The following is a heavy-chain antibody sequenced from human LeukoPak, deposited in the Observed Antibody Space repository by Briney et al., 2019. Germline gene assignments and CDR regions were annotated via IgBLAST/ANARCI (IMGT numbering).Heavy chain of an antibody. Sequence: SETLSLTCTVSGGSISSYYWSWIRQPPGKGLEWIGYIYYSGSTNYNPSLKSRVTISVDTSKNQFSLKLSSVTAADTAMYYCARHEERDYYYGMDVWGQGTTVTVSS. CDR3: ARHEERDYYYGMDV. CDR2: IYYSGST. CDR1: GGSISSYY. V-gene: IGHV4-59*08. J-gene: IGHJ6*02. D-gene: IGHD2-21*01.